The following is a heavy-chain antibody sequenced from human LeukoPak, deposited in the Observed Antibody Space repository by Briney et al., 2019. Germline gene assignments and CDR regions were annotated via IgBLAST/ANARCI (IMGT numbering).Heavy chain of an antibody. Sequence: PGGSLRLSCAASGFTFSSYAMHWVRQSPEKGLEWVSSITSGTTYIYYADSVRGRFTLSRDNAKNSLYLQMNSLRAEDTAVYYCARWPYSSSYYFDYWGQGTLVTVSS. V-gene: IGHV3-21*01. CDR3: ARWPYSSSYYFDY. CDR2: ITSGTTYI. CDR1: GFTFSSYA. J-gene: IGHJ4*02. D-gene: IGHD6-6*01.